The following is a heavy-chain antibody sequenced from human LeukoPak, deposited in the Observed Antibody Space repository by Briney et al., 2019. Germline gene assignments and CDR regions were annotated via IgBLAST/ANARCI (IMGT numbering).Heavy chain of an antibody. Sequence: PGGSLRLSCAASGFTFSTYSMNWVRQAPGKGLEWVSYISSSSSSIYYADSVKGRFTISRDNAKNSLYLQMNSLRAEDTAVYYCARGPGSWELYAFDIWGQGTMVTVSS. CDR2: ISSSSSSI. CDR1: GFTFSTYS. D-gene: IGHD1-26*01. CDR3: ARGPGSWELYAFDI. J-gene: IGHJ3*02. V-gene: IGHV3-21*05.